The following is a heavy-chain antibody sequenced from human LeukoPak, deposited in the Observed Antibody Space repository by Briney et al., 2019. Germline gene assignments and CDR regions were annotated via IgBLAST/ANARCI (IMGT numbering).Heavy chain of an antibody. D-gene: IGHD5-24*01. CDR3: ARDNYNFAFDI. CDR2: SYHSGST. CDR1: GNSISSGYY. Sequence: SETLSLTCSVSGNSISSGYYWGWIRQPPGKGLEWIGSSYHSGSTYYNPSLKSRVTISVDTSKNQFSLKLSSVTAADTAVYYCARDNYNFAFDIWGQGTMVTVSS. V-gene: IGHV4-38-2*02. J-gene: IGHJ3*02.